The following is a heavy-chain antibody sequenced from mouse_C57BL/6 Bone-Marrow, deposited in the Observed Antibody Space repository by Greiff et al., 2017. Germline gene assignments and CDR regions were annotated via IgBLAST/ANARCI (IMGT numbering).Heavy chain of an antibody. J-gene: IGHJ1*03. CDR2: IYPRDGST. CDR1: GYTFTSYD. D-gene: IGHD1-1*01. CDR3: ARLEFDGSSGDWYFDV. V-gene: IGHV1-85*01. Sequence: VQVVESGPELVKPGASVKLSCKASGYTFTSYDINWVKQRPGQGLEWIGWIYPRDGSTTYNEKFKGKATLTVDTSSSTAYMELHSLTSEDSAVYFCARLEFDGSSGDWYFDVWGTGTTVTVSS.